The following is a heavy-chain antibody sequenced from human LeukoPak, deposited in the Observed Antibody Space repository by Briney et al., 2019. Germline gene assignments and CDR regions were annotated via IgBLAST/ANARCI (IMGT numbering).Heavy chain of an antibody. J-gene: IGHJ4*02. CDR3: ARDWAGSWDY. Sequence: PGRSLRLSCAASGFTFSSHGMHWVRQAPGKGLEWVAIIWYDGSSIYYADSVKGRFTISRDNSKNTLYLEMNSLSAEDTAMYYCARDWAGSWDYWGQGTLVTASS. CDR2: IWYDGSSI. CDR1: GFTFSSHG. V-gene: IGHV3-33*01. D-gene: IGHD3/OR15-3a*01.